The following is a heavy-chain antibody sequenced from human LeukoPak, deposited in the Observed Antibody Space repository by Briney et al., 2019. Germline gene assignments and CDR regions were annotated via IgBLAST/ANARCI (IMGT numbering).Heavy chain of an antibody. V-gene: IGHV3-21*01. Sequence: ETLSLTCAVYGGSFSGYYWSWIRQPPGKGLEWVSSISSGTSYIYYADSVKGRFTISRDNAKNSLYLQMNSLRAEDTAVYYCARDPTSSWETAFDIWGQGTMVTVSS. J-gene: IGHJ3*02. CDR3: ARDPTSSWETAFDI. CDR1: GGSFSGYY. CDR2: ISSGTSYI. D-gene: IGHD1-26*01.